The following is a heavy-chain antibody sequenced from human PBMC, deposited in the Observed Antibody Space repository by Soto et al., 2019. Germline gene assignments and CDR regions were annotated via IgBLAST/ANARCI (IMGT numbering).Heavy chain of an antibody. J-gene: IGHJ5*01. CDR3: GRDVTSNANCIDS. D-gene: IGHD2-2*01. Sequence: QVQLQESGPGLVKPSQTLSLTCSVSGDSLHIGGYYWTWIRQRPGEGLEWMGYIYYTGKTYYNPSLESRLTMSVDRSKNQFSLKLTSVTAADTAVYYCGRDVTSNANCIDSWGQGTLVTVSS. V-gene: IGHV4-31*03. CDR2: IYYTGKT. CDR1: GDSLHIGGYY.